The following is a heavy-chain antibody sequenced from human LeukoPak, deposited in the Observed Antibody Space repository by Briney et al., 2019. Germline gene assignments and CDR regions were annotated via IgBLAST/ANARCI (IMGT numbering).Heavy chain of an antibody. CDR3: ARGRLNVATTYYYYYGMDV. Sequence: PSETLSLTCTVSVGSISSYYWGWIRQPPGKGLEWIGYIYYSGSTNYNPSLKSRVTISVDTSKNQFSLKLSSVTAADTAVYYCARGRLNVATTYYYYYGMDVWGQGTTVTVSS. J-gene: IGHJ6*02. V-gene: IGHV4-59*01. CDR2: IYYSGST. CDR1: VGSISSYY. D-gene: IGHD5-12*01.